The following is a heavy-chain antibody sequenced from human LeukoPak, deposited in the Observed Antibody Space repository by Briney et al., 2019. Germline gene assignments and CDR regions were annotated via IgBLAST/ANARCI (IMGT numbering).Heavy chain of an antibody. Sequence: KRSETLSLTCTVSGGSFSSYYWSWNRQPPGKGLQWIGYINYSGSTKYNPSLKSRVSISVDTSKNQFSLRLTSVTAADTAMYYCARCWDYWGQGTLVTASS. CDR3: ARCWDY. J-gene: IGHJ4*02. CDR1: GGSFSSYY. V-gene: IGHV4-59*01. CDR2: INYSGST.